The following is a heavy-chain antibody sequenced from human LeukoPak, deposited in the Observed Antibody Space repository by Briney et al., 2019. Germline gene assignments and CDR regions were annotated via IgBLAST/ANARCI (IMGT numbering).Heavy chain of an antibody. V-gene: IGHV4-61*02. J-gene: IGHJ4*02. D-gene: IGHD6-19*01. CDR1: GGSISSGSYY. CDR3: ARSSGWYAYGGRSLDY. CDR2: IYTSGST. Sequence: SETLSLTCTVSGGSISSGSYYWSWIRQLAGKGLEWIGRIYTSGSTNYNPSLKSRVTISVDTSKNQFSLKLSSVTAADTAVYYCARSSGWYAYGGRSLDYWGQGTLVTVSS.